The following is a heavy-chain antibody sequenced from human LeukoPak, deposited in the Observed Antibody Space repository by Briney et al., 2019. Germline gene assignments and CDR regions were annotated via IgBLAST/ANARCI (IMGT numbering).Heavy chain of an antibody. CDR1: GFTFSRHW. CDR3: AREYDYNLDV. V-gene: IGHV3-74*01. CDR2: INGDGSNS. Sequence: RGSLRLSCAASGFTFSRHWMHWVRQAPGKGLVWVSRINGDGSNSDYADSVRGRFTISRDNAKNTLFLQMNSLSAEGTAVYYCAREYDYNLDVWGQGTTLTVSS. J-gene: IGHJ6*02.